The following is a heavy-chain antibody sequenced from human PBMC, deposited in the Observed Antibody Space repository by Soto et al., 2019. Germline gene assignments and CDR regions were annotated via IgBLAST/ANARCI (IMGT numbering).Heavy chain of an antibody. Sequence: EVQLVESGGGLVKPGGSLRLSCAASGFTFSSYSMNWVRQAPGKGLEWVSSISSSSSYIYYADSVKGRFTISRDNAKNSLYLQMNSLRDDDTAVYYCAIDRESPWRRVTEGYYYYYYYYMDVWGKGTTVTVSS. CDR1: GFTFSSYS. CDR2: ISSSSSYI. D-gene: IGHD6-19*01. J-gene: IGHJ6*03. V-gene: IGHV3-21*01. CDR3: AIDRESPWRRVTEGYYYYYYYYMDV.